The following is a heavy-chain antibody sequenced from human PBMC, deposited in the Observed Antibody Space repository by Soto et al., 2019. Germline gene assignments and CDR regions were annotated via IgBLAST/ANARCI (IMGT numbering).Heavy chain of an antibody. Sequence: QVQLVQSGAEVKKPGSSVKVSCKASGGTFSSYAISWVRQAPGQGLEWMGGLIPIFGTANYAQKFQGRVTITADEATSTAYMELSSLRSEDTAVYYWGRLRVLPAAIVSPYGMDVWGQGTTVTVSS. CDR1: GGTFSSYA. CDR3: GRLRVLPAAIVSPYGMDV. J-gene: IGHJ6*02. D-gene: IGHD2-2*02. V-gene: IGHV1-69*01. CDR2: LIPIFGTA.